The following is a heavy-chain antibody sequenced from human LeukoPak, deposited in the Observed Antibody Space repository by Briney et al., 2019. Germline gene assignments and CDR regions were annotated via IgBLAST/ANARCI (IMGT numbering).Heavy chain of an antibody. CDR2: IKQDGGEK. J-gene: IGHJ4*02. CDR3: VRDARETGRLFDY. V-gene: IGHV3-7*04. CDR1: GFPFSRYW. D-gene: IGHD2-21*02. Sequence: TGGSLRLSCAASGFPFSRYWLSWVRQAPGKGLEWVANIKQDGGEKYYVDSVKGRFTISRDNAKNSLYLQMNSLRAEDTAVYYCVRDARETGRLFDYWGQGTLVTVSS.